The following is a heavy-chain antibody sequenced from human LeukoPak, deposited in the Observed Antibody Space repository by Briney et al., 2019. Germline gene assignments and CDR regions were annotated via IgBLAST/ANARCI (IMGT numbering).Heavy chain of an antibody. J-gene: IGHJ2*01. CDR2: ISWNSGSI. CDR3: ARDLPDSYGPEGNWYFDL. Sequence: GGSLRLSCAASGFTFDDYAMHWVRQAPGKGLEWVSGISWNSGSIGYADSVKGRFTISRDNAKNSLYLQMNSLRAEDTALYYCARDLPDSYGPEGNWYFDLWGRGTLVTVSS. D-gene: IGHD5-18*01. CDR1: GFTFDDYA. V-gene: IGHV3-9*01.